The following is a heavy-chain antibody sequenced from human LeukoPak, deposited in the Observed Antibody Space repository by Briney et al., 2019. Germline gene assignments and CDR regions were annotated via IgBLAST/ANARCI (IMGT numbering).Heavy chain of an antibody. CDR3: ARGSAFYDSSGYLSYYFDY. Sequence: VASVKVSCKASGGTFSSYAISWVRQAPGQGLEWMGGIIPIFGTANYAQKSQGRVTITTDESTSTAYMELGSLRSEDTAVYYCARGSAFYDSSGYLSYYFDYWGQGTLVTVSS. V-gene: IGHV1-69*05. D-gene: IGHD3-22*01. J-gene: IGHJ4*02. CDR1: GGTFSSYA. CDR2: IIPIFGTA.